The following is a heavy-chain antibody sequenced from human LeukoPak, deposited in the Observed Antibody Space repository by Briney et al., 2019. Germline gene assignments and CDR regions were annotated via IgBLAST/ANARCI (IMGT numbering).Heavy chain of an antibody. J-gene: IGHJ6*02. CDR2: IIPIFGTA. V-gene: IGHV1-69*13. Sequence: ASVKVSCKASGGTFSSYAISWVRQAPGQGLEWMGGIIPIFGTANYAQTCQGRVTITADESTSTAYMELSSLRSEDTAVYYCARGYSYLLYYGMDVWGQGTTVTVSS. CDR1: GGTFSSYA. D-gene: IGHD2-15*01. CDR3: ARGYSYLLYYGMDV.